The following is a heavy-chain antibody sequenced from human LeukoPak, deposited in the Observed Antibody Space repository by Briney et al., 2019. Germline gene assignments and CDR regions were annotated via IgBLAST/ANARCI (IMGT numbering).Heavy chain of an antibody. V-gene: IGHV4-59*08. CDR3: ARQGDYDTLFDY. J-gene: IGHJ4*02. CDR1: GGSIRNYY. CDR2: IYYSGST. Sequence: PSETLSLTCTVPGGSIRNYYWTWIRQPPGKGLEWIGYIYYSGSTNYNPSLKSRVTISVDTSKNQFSLKLSSVTAADTAVYYCARQGDYDTLFDYWGQGTLVTVSS. D-gene: IGHD3-22*01.